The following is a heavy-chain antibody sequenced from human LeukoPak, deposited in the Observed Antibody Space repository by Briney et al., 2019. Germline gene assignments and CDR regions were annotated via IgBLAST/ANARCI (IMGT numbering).Heavy chain of an antibody. J-gene: IGHJ4*02. CDR1: GFTSSSYG. D-gene: IGHD2-2*01. V-gene: IGHV3-21*01. CDR2: ISSSSSYI. CDR3: ARAPRGYCSSTSCSPSR. Sequence: GRSLRLSCAASGFTSSSYGMHWVRQAPGKGLEWVSSISSSSSYIYYADSVKGRFTISRDNAKNSLYLQMNSLRAEDTAVYYCARAPRGYCSSTSCSPSRWGQGTLVTVSS.